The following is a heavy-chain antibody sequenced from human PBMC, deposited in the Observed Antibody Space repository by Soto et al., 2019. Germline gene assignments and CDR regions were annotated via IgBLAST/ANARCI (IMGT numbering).Heavy chain of an antibody. D-gene: IGHD5-12*01. CDR2: IYYSGST. V-gene: IGHV4-39*01. Sequence: SETLSLTCTVSGGSISSSSYYWGWIRQPPGKGLEWIGSIYYSGSTYYNPSLKSRVTISVDTSKNQFSLKLSSVTAADTAVYYCARHLPDGYDLYYFDYWGQGTLVTVPS. CDR1: GGSISSSSYY. CDR3: ARHLPDGYDLYYFDY. J-gene: IGHJ4*02.